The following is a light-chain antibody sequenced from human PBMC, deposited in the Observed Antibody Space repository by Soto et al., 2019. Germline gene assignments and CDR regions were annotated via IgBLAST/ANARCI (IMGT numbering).Light chain of an antibody. V-gene: IGLV1-44*01. CDR1: SSNIGINT. CDR3: AAWDDSLSGHYV. Sequence: QSVLTQPPSASGTPGQRVTLSCSGSSSNIGINTVDWYQHLPGTAPKLLSYSNNQRSSGVPDRISGSKSGTSASLAISGLQSEDEADYYCAAWDDSLSGHYVFGTGTKLTVL. CDR2: SNN. J-gene: IGLJ1*01.